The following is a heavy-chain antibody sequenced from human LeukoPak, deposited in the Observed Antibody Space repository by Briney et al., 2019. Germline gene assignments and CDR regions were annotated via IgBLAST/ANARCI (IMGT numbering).Heavy chain of an antibody. D-gene: IGHD2-15*01. Sequence: KASETLSLTCTVSGGSISSSTYYWGLIRQPPGKGLEWIGSISYGGTTYYNPSLNSRVTISVDTSKNQFSLRLSSVTAADTAVYYCARLVGYYYYYMDVWGKGTTVTVSS. V-gene: IGHV4-39*01. CDR2: ISYGGTT. CDR1: GGSISSSTYY. CDR3: ARLVGYYYYYMDV. J-gene: IGHJ6*03.